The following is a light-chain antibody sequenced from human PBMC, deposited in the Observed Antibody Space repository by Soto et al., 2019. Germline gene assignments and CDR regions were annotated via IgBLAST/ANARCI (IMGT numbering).Light chain of an antibody. Sequence: IQMTQSPSSLSASVGDRVTITCRASQSISNYLNWYQQKPGKAPKVLIYAASNLQSGVPSRFSGSGSGTDFTLAISSLQPEDSATYYCLQDINYPWTFGQGTKVDIK. CDR3: LQDINYPWT. CDR1: QSISNY. V-gene: IGKV1-6*01. J-gene: IGKJ1*01. CDR2: AAS.